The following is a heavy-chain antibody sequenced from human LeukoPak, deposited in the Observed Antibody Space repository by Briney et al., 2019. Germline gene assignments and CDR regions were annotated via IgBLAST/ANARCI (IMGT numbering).Heavy chain of an antibody. CDR2: INSNSGAR. Sequence: GASVKVSCKASGYTFSGYYMHWVRQAPGQGLESMGWINSNSGARNYAPKFQGRVTFSRDNSISTAYMELSSLRSDDTAIYYCARGRGGETTGFDHWGQGTLVTVSS. V-gene: IGHV1-2*02. CDR3: ARGRGGETTGFDH. J-gene: IGHJ4*02. D-gene: IGHD4-17*01. CDR1: GYTFSGYY.